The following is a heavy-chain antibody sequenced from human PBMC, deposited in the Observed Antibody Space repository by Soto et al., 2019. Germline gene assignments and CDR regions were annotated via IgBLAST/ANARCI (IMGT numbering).Heavy chain of an antibody. CDR2: ISSSSSTI. J-gene: IGHJ4*02. D-gene: IGHD3-16*01. CDR1: GFTFSSYS. Sequence: EVQLVESGGGLVQPGGSLRLSCAASGFTFSSYSMNWVRQAPGKGLEWVSYISSSSSTIYYADSVKGRFTISRDNAKNSLYLQMKSVGDEDTAVYYCARDCVGVGDPPYFDYWGQGTLVTVSS. V-gene: IGHV3-48*02. CDR3: ARDCVGVGDPPYFDY.